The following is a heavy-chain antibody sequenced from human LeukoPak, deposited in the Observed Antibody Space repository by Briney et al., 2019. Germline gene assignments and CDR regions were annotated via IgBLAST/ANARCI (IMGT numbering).Heavy chain of an antibody. J-gene: IGHJ4*02. CDR3: ARVDGDYVDSGRRKIDY. CDR2: INHSGST. V-gene: IGHV4-34*01. Sequence: PSETLSLTCAVYGGSFGGYYWSWIRQPPGKGLEWIGEINHSGSTNYNPSLKSRVTISVDTSKNQFSLKLSSVTAADTAVYYCARVDGDYVDSGRRKIDYWGQGTLVTVSS. CDR1: GGSFGGYY. D-gene: IGHD4-17*01.